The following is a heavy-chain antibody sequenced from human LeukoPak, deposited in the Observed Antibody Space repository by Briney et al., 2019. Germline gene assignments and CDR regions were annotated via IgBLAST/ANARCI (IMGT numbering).Heavy chain of an antibody. D-gene: IGHD1-26*01. J-gene: IGHJ4*02. CDR1: GVTLSTYA. CDR3: TTTPTY. Sequence: PGGSLRLSCAASGVTLSTYAMSWVRQVPGKGLEWVGRIKTKTDGGTTDYAAPVKGRFTISRDDSKNTLFLQMDSLKTEDTAIYYCTTTPTYWGQGTLVTVSS. CDR2: IKTKTDGGTT. V-gene: IGHV3-15*01.